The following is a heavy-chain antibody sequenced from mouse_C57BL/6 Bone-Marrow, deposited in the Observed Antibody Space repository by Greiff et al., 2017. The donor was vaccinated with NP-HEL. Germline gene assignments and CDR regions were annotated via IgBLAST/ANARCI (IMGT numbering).Heavy chain of an antibody. CDR1: GFTFSSYA. J-gene: IGHJ2*01. V-gene: IGHV5-4*01. D-gene: IGHD2-2*01. CDR2: ISDGGSYT. Sequence: EVKLMESGGGLVKPGGSLKLSCAASGFTFSSYAMSWVRQTPEKRLEWVATISDGGSYTYYPDNVKGRFTISRDNAKNNLYLQMSHLKSEDTAMYYCARDLGLRRGDYWGKGTTLTVSS. CDR3: ARDLGLRRGDY.